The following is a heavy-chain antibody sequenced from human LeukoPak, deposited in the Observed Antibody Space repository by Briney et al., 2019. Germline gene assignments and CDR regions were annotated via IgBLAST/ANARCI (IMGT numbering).Heavy chain of an antibody. Sequence: VASVKVSCKASGYTFTSYDFNWVRQATGQRPEWMGWMSPNSGNTNYAQKLQGRVTMTTDTSTSTAYMELRSLRSDDTAVYYCARGKVPGLVARFDYWGQGTLVTVSS. D-gene: IGHD5-12*01. CDR3: ARGKVPGLVARFDY. CDR2: MSPNSGNT. V-gene: IGHV1-18*01. CDR1: GYTFTSYD. J-gene: IGHJ4*02.